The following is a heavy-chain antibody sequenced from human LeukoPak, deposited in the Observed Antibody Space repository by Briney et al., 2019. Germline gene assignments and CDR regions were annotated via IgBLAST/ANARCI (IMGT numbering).Heavy chain of an antibody. D-gene: IGHD6-19*01. CDR1: GFTFSSYA. CDR3: AKDLLFVAVAGELPGDY. V-gene: IGHV3-23*01. Sequence: GGSLRLSCAASGFTFSSYAMSWVRQAPGKGLEWVSAISGSGGSTYYADSVKGRFTISRDNSKNTLYLQMNSLRAEDTAVYYCAKDLLFVAVAGELPGDYWGQGTLVTVSS. CDR2: ISGSGGST. J-gene: IGHJ4*02.